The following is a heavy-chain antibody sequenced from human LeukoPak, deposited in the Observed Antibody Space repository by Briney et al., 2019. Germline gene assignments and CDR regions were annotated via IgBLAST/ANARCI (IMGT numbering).Heavy chain of an antibody. CDR1: GGTFSSYA. Sequence: GASVKVSCKASGGTFSSYAISWVRQAPGQGLEWMGRIIPILGIANYAQKFQGRVTITADKSTSTAYMELSSLRSEDTAVCYCARVDVHMASPQVPHYWGQGTLVTVSS. V-gene: IGHV1-69*04. CDR2: IIPILGIA. J-gene: IGHJ4*02. D-gene: IGHD5-24*01. CDR3: ARVDVHMASPQVPHY.